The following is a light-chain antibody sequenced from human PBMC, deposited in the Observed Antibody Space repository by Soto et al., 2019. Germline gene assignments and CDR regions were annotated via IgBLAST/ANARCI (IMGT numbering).Light chain of an antibody. CDR3: QQSYNIPDT. J-gene: IGKJ2*01. Sequence: DIQMTQSPSSLSASVGDRVIISCRASQSISSYLNWYQQKPGKAPKLLIYGTSSLQSGVPARFSGSGSGTDFTLTISRLQPEDFATYYCQQSYNIPDTFGQGTNLDIK. CDR2: GTS. CDR1: QSISSY. V-gene: IGKV1-39*01.